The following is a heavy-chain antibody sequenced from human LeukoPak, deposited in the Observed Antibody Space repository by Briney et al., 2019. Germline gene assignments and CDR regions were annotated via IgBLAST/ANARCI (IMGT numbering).Heavy chain of an antibody. V-gene: IGHV1-69*13. J-gene: IGHJ4*02. CDR1: GGTFSSYA. CDR3: ARSMVGYYDSSGFYYALDY. D-gene: IGHD3-22*01. CDR2: IIPIFGTA. Sequence: GASVKVSCKASGGTFSSYAISWVRQAPGQGLEWMGGIIPIFGTANYAQKFQGRVTITADESTSTAYMELSSLRSEDTAVYYCARSMVGYYDSSGFYYALDYWGQGTLVTVSS.